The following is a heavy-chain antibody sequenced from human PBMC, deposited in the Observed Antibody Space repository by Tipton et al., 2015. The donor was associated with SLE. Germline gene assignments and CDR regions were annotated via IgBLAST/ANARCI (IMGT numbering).Heavy chain of an antibody. V-gene: IGHV5-51*03. Sequence: VQLVQSGAELKKPGESLKISCRATGYNFGNHWIAWVRQRPGKGLEWMGIIYPDDSETRYNPSFQGHVTISGDTSINTAYLHWSSREASVTATYYCARRGDYPALRHSGYYIDVWGSGTTVTVSS. CDR3: ARRGDYPALRHSGYYIDV. CDR2: IYPDDSET. CDR1: GYNFGNHW. J-gene: IGHJ6*03. D-gene: IGHD3-10*01.